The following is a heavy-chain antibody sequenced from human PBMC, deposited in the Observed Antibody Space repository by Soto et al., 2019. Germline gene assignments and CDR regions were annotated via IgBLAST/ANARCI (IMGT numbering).Heavy chain of an antibody. V-gene: IGHV2-5*02. Sequence: QITLKESGPTLVKPTQTLTLTCTFSGFSLSTSGVGVGWIRQPPGKALEWLELIYWDDDKRYSPSLRGKLTITKDTSKSQVVLTMTNVDPVDTATYYCAHIDYYDNRHAFDIWGQGTMVTVSS. CDR2: IYWDDDK. CDR3: AHIDYYDNRHAFDI. J-gene: IGHJ3*02. CDR1: GFSLSTSGVG. D-gene: IGHD3-22*01.